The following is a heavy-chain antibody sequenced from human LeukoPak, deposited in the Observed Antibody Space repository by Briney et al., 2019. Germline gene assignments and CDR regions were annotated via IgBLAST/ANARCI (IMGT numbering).Heavy chain of an antibody. D-gene: IGHD3-16*02. J-gene: IGHJ6*03. CDR2: ISYDGSNK. V-gene: IGHV3-30*04. CDR3: ARDRGGIGYYMDV. CDR1: GFTFSTYA. Sequence: GGSLRLSCAASGFTFSTYAIHWVRQAPGKGLEWVALISYDGSNKYYADSVKGRFTISRDNAKNSLYLQMNSLRAEDTALYYCARDRGGIGYYMDVWGKGTTVTVSS.